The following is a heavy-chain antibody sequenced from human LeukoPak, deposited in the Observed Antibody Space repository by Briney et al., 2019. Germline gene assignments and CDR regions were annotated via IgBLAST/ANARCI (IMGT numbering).Heavy chain of an antibody. CDR1: GFTFSSYW. J-gene: IGHJ4*02. D-gene: IGHD3-9*01. V-gene: IGHV3-7*01. CDR3: ADPVLTGYYSDYFDY. Sequence: GGSLRLSCAASGFTFSSYWMSWVRQAPGKGLEWVANIKQDGSEKYYVDSVKGRFTISRDNAKNSLYLQMNSLRAEDTAVYYCADPVLTGYYSDYFDYWGQGTLVTVSS. CDR2: IKQDGSEK.